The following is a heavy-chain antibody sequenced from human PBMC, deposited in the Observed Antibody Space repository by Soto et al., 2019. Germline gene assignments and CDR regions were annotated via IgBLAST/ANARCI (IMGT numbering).Heavy chain of an antibody. CDR1: GWSFSGYY. V-gene: IGHV4-34*01. CDR3: ARGSRTVAGINNWFDP. J-gene: IGHJ5*02. Sequence: PSETLSLTCAVYGWSFSGYYWSWIRQPPGKGLEWIGEINHSGSTNYNPSLKSRVTISVDTSKNQFSLKLSSVTAADTAVYYCARGSRTVAGINNWFDPWGQGTLVTVSS. D-gene: IGHD6-19*01. CDR2: INHSGST.